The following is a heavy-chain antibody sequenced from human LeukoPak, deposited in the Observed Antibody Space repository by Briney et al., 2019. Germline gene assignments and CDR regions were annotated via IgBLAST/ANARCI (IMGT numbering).Heavy chain of an antibody. V-gene: IGHV3-48*03. Sequence: PGGSLRLSCAASGFTFSSYEMSWVRQAPGKGLEWVSYISSSGSTIYYADSVKGRFTNSRDNAKNSLYLQMNSLRAEDTAVYYWARSRFGELSWFDPWGQGTLVTVSS. J-gene: IGHJ5*02. CDR1: GFTFSSYE. CDR3: ARSRFGELSWFDP. CDR2: ISSSGSTI. D-gene: IGHD3-10*01.